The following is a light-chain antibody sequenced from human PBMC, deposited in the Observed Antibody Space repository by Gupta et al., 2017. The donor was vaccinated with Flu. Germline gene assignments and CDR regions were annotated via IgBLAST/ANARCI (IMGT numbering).Light chain of an antibody. J-gene: IGKJ2*01. CDR2: MAS. Sequence: PSARAASVGDRVTSTCRASQSSSNWLTWYQQRPGKAPKVFIYMASSLESGVPSRFSGSGSGTEFTLTISRLQPDDVGTYYCQQYEWYPYTFGQGTKLEFK. V-gene: IGKV1-5*03. CDR1: QSSSNW. CDR3: QQYEWYPYT.